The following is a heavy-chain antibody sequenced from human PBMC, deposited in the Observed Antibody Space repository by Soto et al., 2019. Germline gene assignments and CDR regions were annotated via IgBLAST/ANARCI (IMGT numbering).Heavy chain of an antibody. CDR1: GGSISSSSYY. CDR3: ARDMQYQRGDRADNN. D-gene: IGHD2-2*01. CDR2: IYYSGST. V-gene: IGHV4-39*02. Sequence: SETLSLTCTVSGGSISSSSYYWGWIRQPPGKGLEWIGSIYYSGSTYYNPSLKSRVTISVDTSKNQLSLKLSSVTAADTAVYYCARDMQYQRGDRADNNWGQGTLVTVSS. J-gene: IGHJ4*02.